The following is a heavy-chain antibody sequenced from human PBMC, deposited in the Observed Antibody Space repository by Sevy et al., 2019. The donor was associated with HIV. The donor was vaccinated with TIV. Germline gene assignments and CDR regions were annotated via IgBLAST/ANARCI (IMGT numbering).Heavy chain of an antibody. D-gene: IGHD1-26*01. CDR1: GYSISSGYY. Sequence: SETLSLTCTVSGYSISSGYYWGWIRQPPGKGLEGIGSIYHSGSTYYNPSLKSRVTISVDTSKNQFSLKLSSVTAADTAVYYCAREGGGGATFDYWGQGTLVTVSS. CDR2: IYHSGST. CDR3: AREGGGGATFDY. J-gene: IGHJ4*02. V-gene: IGHV4-38-2*02.